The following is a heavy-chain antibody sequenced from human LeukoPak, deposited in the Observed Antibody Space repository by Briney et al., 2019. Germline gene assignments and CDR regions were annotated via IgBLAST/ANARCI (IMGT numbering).Heavy chain of an antibody. CDR3: ARDGIYGSGSYYEISWFDP. V-gene: IGHV1-2*02. CDR2: INPNSGGT. CDR1: GYTFTGDY. J-gene: IGHJ5*02. Sequence: ASVKVSCKASGYTFTGDYMHWVRQTPGQGLEWMGWINPNSGGTNYAQKFQGRVTMTRDTSISTAYMELSRLRSDDTAVYYCARDGIYGSGSYYEISWFDPWGQGTLVTVSS. D-gene: IGHD3-10*01.